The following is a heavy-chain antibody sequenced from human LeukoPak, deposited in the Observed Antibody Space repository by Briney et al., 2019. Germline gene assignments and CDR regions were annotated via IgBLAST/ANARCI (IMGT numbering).Heavy chain of an antibody. V-gene: IGHV3-23*01. CDR3: AREDCSGGSCYLPLRWFDP. CDR2: ISDSGSGT. CDR1: EFTFSFYA. J-gene: IGHJ5*02. Sequence: GGSLRLSCAVSEFTFSFYAMSWVRQAPGKGLEWVSVISDSGSGTYYADSVKGRFTISRDNSRNTLYLQMSSLRAEDTAVYYCAREDCSGGSCYLPLRWFDPWGQGTLVTVSS. D-gene: IGHD2-15*01.